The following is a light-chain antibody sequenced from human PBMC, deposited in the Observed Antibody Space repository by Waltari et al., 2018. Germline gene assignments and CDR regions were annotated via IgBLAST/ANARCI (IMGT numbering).Light chain of an antibody. V-gene: IGLV3-25*03. Sequence: SFELTQPPSVSVSPGQTATITCSGDALPKHYSYWYQQKAGQAPVLVIYKDTERASGIPERFSGSSSGTTVTLTIRGAQAEDEADYYCQSADGSGAYRAFGGGTKLTVL. CDR1: ALPKHY. CDR3: QSADGSGAYRA. J-gene: IGLJ2*01. CDR2: KDT.